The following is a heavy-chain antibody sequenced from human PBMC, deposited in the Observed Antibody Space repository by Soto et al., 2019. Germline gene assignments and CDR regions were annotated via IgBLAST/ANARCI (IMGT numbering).Heavy chain of an antibody. CDR2: ISGSGGST. D-gene: IGHD5-12*01. Sequence: GGSLRLSCAASGFTFSSYAMSWVRQAPGKGLEWVSAISGSGGSTYYADSVKGRFTISRENSKNTLYLQMNSLRAEDTAVYYCAKDGAYSGYDGQFDYWGQGTLVTVSS. V-gene: IGHV3-23*01. CDR1: GFTFSSYA. J-gene: IGHJ4*02. CDR3: AKDGAYSGYDGQFDY.